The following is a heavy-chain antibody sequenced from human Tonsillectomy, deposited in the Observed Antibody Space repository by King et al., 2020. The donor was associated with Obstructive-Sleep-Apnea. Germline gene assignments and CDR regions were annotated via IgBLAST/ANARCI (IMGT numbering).Heavy chain of an antibody. J-gene: IGHJ2*01. D-gene: IGHD3-22*01. CDR1: GFTFSIHA. V-gene: IGHV3-23*04. Sequence: VQLVESGGGLVQPGGSLRLSCAASGFTFSIHAMSWVRQAPGKGLEWVTAITGSVGSTYYADAVKGRFTISRDNSKNTLYVQMNSLRADDTAVYYCARAKVYYESSGPSRYFDLWGRGTLVTVSS. CDR3: ARAKVYYESSGPSRYFDL. CDR2: ITGSVGST.